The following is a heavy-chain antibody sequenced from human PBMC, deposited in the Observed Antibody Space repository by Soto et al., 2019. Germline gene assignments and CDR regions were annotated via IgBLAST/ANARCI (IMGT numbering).Heavy chain of an antibody. CDR2: IYYSGST. J-gene: IGHJ6*02. Sequence: QVQLQESGPGLVKPSETLSLTCTVSGGSISSYYWSWIRQPPGKGLEWIGYIYYSGSTNYNPSLKSRVTISVDTSKNQFSLKLSSVTAADTAVYYCARTFSPPRGYATPPDLWGQGTTVIVSS. CDR3: ARTFSPPRGYATPPDL. V-gene: IGHV4-59*01. D-gene: IGHD2-8*01. CDR1: GGSISSYY.